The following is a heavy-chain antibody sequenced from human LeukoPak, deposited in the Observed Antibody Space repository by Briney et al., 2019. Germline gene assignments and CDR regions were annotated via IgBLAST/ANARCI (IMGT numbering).Heavy chain of an antibody. V-gene: IGHV4-34*01. CDR1: GGSFSGYY. Sequence: SETLSLTCAVYGGSFSGYYWAWIRQPPGEGLEWIGEINHSGSTTYNPSLKSRVTISVDTSKNQFSLKLSSVTAADTAIYYCVTVALTGWTFDPWGQGTLVTVSS. J-gene: IGHJ5*02. CDR3: VTVALTGWTFDP. CDR2: INHSGST. D-gene: IGHD7-27*01.